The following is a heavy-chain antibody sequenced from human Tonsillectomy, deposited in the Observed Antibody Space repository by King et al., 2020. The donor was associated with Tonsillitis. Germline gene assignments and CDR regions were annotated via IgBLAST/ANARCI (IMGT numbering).Heavy chain of an antibody. V-gene: IGHV5-51*01. CDR1: GYSFTNYW. J-gene: IGHJ5*02. Sequence: VQLVESGAEVKKPGESLKISCKGSGYSFTNYWIGWVRQMSGKGLEWMGIIYPGYSDTTYSPSFQGQVTISADKSISTAYLQWSSLKASDTAIYYCARQFGLTGDYWFDPWGQGTLVTVSS. CDR2: IYPGYSDT. CDR3: ARQFGLTGDYWFDP. D-gene: IGHD7-27*01.